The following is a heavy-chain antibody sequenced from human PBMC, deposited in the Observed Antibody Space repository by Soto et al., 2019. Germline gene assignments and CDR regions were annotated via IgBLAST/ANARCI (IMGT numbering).Heavy chain of an antibody. V-gene: IGHV3-23*01. J-gene: IGHJ4*02. D-gene: IGHD6-19*01. CDR1: GFTFSSYA. CDR2: ISGSGGST. Sequence: GGSLGLSCAASGFTFSSYAMSWVRQAPGKGLEWVSAISGSGGSTYYADSVKGRFTISRDNSKNTLYLQMNSLRAEDTAVYYCAKEGEHSSGWANFDYWGQGTLVTSPQ. CDR3: AKEGEHSSGWANFDY.